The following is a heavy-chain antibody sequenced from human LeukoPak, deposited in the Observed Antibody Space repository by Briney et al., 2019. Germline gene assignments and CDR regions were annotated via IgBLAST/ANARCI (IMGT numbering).Heavy chain of an antibody. CDR1: GLSFSSYW. Sequence: GGSLRLSCAASGLSFSSYWMTWVRQGPGKGLEWVATISPDGNRENYVDSVKGRFSISRDNAKNSLFLQMRSLRAEDTAMYYCASTFPYCSSGTCALGGQGALVTVSS. CDR3: ASTFPYCSSGTCAL. J-gene: IGHJ4*02. V-gene: IGHV3-7*01. D-gene: IGHD2-15*01. CDR2: ISPDGNRE.